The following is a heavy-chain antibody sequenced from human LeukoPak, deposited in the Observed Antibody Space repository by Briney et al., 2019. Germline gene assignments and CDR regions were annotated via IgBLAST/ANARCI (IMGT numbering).Heavy chain of an antibody. CDR1: GGSFSGYY. D-gene: IGHD2-2*02. V-gene: IGHV4-34*01. CDR2: INHSGST. J-gene: IGHJ5*02. Sequence: SETLSLTCAVYGGSFSGYYWSWIRQPPGKGLEWIGEINHSGSTNYNPSLKSRVTISVDTSKNQFSLKLSSVTAADTAVYYCARGGLWCSSTSCYSWFDPWSQGTLVTVSS. CDR3: ARGGLWCSSTSCYSWFDP.